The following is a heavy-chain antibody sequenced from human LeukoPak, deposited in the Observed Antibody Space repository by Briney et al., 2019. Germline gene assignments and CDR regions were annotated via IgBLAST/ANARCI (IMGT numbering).Heavy chain of an antibody. CDR3: ARRGWGIAAARFDY. CDR2: IYHSGST. CDR1: GGSISSGGYS. D-gene: IGHD6-13*01. J-gene: IGHJ4*02. Sequence: SETLSLTCAVSGGSISSGGYSWSWIRQPPGKGLEWIGYIYHSGSTYYNPSLKSRVTISVDRSKNQFSLKLSSVTAADTAVYYCARRGWGIAAARFDYWGQGTLVTVSS. V-gene: IGHV4-30-2*01.